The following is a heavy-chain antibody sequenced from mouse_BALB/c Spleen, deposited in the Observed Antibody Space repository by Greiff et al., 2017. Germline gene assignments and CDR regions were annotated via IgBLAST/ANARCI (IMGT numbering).Heavy chain of an antibody. CDR1: GYTFSSYW. Sequence: VQLQQSGAELMKPGASVKISCKATGYTFSSYWIEWVKQRPGHGLEWIGEILPGSGSTNYNEKFKGKATFTADTSSNTAYMQLSSLTSEDSAVYYCARGGTATYYFDDWGQGTTLTVAS. D-gene: IGHD1-2*01. CDR2: ILPGSGST. CDR3: ARGGTATYYFDD. V-gene: IGHV1-9*01. J-gene: IGHJ2*01.